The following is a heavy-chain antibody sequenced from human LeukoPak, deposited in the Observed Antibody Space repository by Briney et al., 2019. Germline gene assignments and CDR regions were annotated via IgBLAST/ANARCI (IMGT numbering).Heavy chain of an antibody. CDR2: IKSDGSST. J-gene: IGHJ3*02. CDR3: ASVSLYYYDSEYDAFDI. D-gene: IGHD3-22*01. CDR1: GFTFSYYW. Sequence: GGSLRLSCAASGFTFSYYWMHWVRQAPGKGLAWVSRIKSDGSSTSYADSVKGRFTISRDNAKNTLYLQMNSLRAEDTAVYYCASVSLYYYDSEYDAFDIWGQGTMVTVSS. V-gene: IGHV3-74*01.